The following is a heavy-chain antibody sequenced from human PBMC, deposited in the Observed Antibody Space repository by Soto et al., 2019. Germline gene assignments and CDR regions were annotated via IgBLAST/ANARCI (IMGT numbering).Heavy chain of an antibody. CDR1: GGSMSGYY. CDR3: AGNIAAAGRRYYGMDV. V-gene: IGHV4-4*07. Sequence: QVQLQESGPGLVKPSETLSLTCTVSGGSMSGYYWSWIRQSAGKGLEWIGRVYTSETTYYNPSLQSRVTMSLDTSKNPVSLNLYSLTAADTAVYYCAGNIAAAGRRYYGMDVWGQGTTVTVSS. D-gene: IGHD6-13*01. J-gene: IGHJ6*02. CDR2: VYTSETT.